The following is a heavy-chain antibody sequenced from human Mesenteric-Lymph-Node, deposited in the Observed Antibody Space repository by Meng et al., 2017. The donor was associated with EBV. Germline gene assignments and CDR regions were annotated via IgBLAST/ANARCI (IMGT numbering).Heavy chain of an antibody. D-gene: IGHD4-17*01. CDR3: ARGDDSGDYACSS. J-gene: IGHJ5*02. CDR1: GYIFTDYS. CDR2: IIPIYGRA. V-gene: IGHV1-69*13. Sequence: QVQLVQSGDEVKKPGASVKVSCMASGYIFTDYSIHWVRQAPGQGLEWMGGIIPIYGRANYAQRFQGRVTITADESTSTAYMELSILTSEDTAVYYCARGDDSGDYACSSWGQGTLVTVSS.